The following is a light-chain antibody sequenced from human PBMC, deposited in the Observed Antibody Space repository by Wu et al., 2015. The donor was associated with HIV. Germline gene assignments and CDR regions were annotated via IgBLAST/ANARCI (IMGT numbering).Light chain of an antibody. CDR1: QSISNY. V-gene: IGKV1-39*01. CDR3: QQSDSIPYS. Sequence: DIQMTQSPSSLSASVGDRVTITCRASQSISNYLNWYQQKPGKAPNLLIYAASTLQSGVPSRFSGSGLGADFTLTISSLQPEDVAIYYCQQSDSIPYSFGQGTKLEIK. CDR2: AAS. J-gene: IGKJ2*03.